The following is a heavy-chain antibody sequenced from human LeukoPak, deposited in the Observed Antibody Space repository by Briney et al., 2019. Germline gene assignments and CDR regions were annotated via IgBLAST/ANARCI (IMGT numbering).Heavy chain of an antibody. Sequence: GESLKISCKGSGYSFTSYWISWVRQMPGKGLEWMGRIDPSDSYTNYSPSFQGHVTISHDKFISTAYLQWSSLKASDTAMYYCARHKVPIFGVVLDYWGQGTLVSVSS. J-gene: IGHJ4*02. D-gene: IGHD3-3*01. CDR1: GYSFTSYW. V-gene: IGHV5-10-1*01. CDR3: ARHKVPIFGVVLDY. CDR2: IDPSDSYT.